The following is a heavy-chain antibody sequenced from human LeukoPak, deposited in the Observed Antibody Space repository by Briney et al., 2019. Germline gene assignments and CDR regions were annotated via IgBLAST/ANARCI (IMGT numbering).Heavy chain of an antibody. V-gene: IGHV1-18*04. D-gene: IGHD3-22*01. CDR3: ARDQVYDSSGYYPPDY. J-gene: IGHJ4*02. Sequence: ASVKVSCKASGYTFTSYGISWVRQAPGQGLEWMGWISAYNGNTNYAQKLQGRVTMTTDTSTSTAYMELRSLRSDDTAVYYCARDQVYDSSGYYPPDYWGQGTLVTVSS. CDR2: ISAYNGNT. CDR1: GYTFTSYG.